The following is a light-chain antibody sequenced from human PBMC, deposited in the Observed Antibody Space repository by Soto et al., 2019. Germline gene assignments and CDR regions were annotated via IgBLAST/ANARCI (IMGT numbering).Light chain of an antibody. J-gene: IGKJ1*01. CDR1: QTISGW. Sequence: DIQMTQSPSTLSASVGDTVTITCRASQTISGWLAWYQQRPGKAPNLLIFDASTLESGVPSRFSGSRSGTTFTLTISSLEPEDFAVYYCQQYNNWPSWTFGQGTKVDI. CDR3: QQYNNWPSWT. V-gene: IGKV1-5*01. CDR2: DAS.